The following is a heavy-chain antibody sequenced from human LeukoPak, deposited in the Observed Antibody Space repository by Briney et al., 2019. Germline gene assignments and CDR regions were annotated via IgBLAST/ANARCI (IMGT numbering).Heavy chain of an antibody. CDR1: GFTFSSYA. D-gene: IGHD2-15*01. J-gene: IGHJ4*02. CDR3: AKGQTFRCSGGSCYSGFDY. Sequence: PGGSLRLSCAASGFTFSSYAMSWVRQAPGKGLEWVSAISGSGGSTYYADSVKGRFTISRDNSKNTLYLQMNSLRAEDTAVYHCAKGQTFRCSGGSCYSGFDYWGQGTLVTVSS. CDR2: ISGSGGST. V-gene: IGHV3-23*01.